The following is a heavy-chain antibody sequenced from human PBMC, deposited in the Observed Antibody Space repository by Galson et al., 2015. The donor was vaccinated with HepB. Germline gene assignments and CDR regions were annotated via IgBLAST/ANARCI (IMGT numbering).Heavy chain of an antibody. CDR2: INAGNGNT. V-gene: IGHV1-3*01. CDR3: ARLGGITKTYYFDY. Sequence: SVKVSCKASGYTFTSYAMHWVRQAPGQRLEWMGWINAGNGNTKYSQKFQGRVTITRDTSASTAYMELSSLRSEDTAVYYCARLGGITKTYYFDYWGQGTLVTVSS. CDR1: GYTFTSYA. D-gene: IGHD3-10*01. J-gene: IGHJ4*02.